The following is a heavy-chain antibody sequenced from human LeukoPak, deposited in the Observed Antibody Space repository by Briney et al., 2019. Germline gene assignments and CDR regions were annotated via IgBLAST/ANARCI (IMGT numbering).Heavy chain of an antibody. CDR1: GGSISSSSYY. CDR3: ARVEGRRSRAITEGANY. CDR2: INHSGST. D-gene: IGHD1-26*01. V-gene: IGHV4-39*07. Sequence: SEALSLTCTVSGGSISSSSYYWSWIRQPPGKGLEWIGEINHSGSTNYNPSLKSRVTISVDTSKNQFSLKLSSVTAADTAVYYCARVEGRRSRAITEGANYWGQGTLVTVSS. J-gene: IGHJ4*02.